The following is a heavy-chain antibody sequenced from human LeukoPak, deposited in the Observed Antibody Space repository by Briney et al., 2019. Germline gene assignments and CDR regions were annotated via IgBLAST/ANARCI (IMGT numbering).Heavy chain of an antibody. CDR3: ARGLSSLYCFEY. CDR1: GFTFSSYW. D-gene: IGHD2-2*01. V-gene: IGHV3-74*01. Sequence: QPGGSLRLSCAACGFTFSSYWMHCVRQTPGKGLVWVSRINSDGSSTSYADSVKGRFTISRDNGKNTLFLQMNSLRAEDTAVYYCARGLSSLYCFEYWGQGTLVTVSS. CDR2: INSDGSST. J-gene: IGHJ4*02.